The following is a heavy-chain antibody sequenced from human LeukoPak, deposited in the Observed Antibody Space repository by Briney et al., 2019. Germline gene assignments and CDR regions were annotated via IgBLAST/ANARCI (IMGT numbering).Heavy chain of an antibody. V-gene: IGHV3-21*01. J-gene: IGHJ4*02. CDR2: ISSSSSYI. CDR3: ARDNPTSNYYDSSGKYRGDY. Sequence: GGSLRLSCAASGFTFSSYSMNWVRQAPGKGLEWVSSISSSSSYIYYADSVKGRFTISRDNAKNSLYLQMNSLRAENTAVYYCARDNPTSNYYDSSGKYRGDYWGQGTLVTVSS. D-gene: IGHD3-22*01. CDR1: GFTFSSYS.